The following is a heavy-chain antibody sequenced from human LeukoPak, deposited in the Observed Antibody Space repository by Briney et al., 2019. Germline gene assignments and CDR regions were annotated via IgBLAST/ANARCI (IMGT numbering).Heavy chain of an antibody. CDR1: GGSISSSSYY. Sequence: PSETLSLTCTVSGGSISSSSYYWGWIRQPPGKGLEWIGSIYYNGNTQYNPSLKSRVTISIDTSKNQFSLKLTSMTAADTAVYYCAIESRYDGYHRGGWGQGTLVTVSS. V-gene: IGHV4-39*01. CDR2: IYYNGNT. D-gene: IGHD5-24*01. CDR3: AIESRYDGYHRGG. J-gene: IGHJ4*02.